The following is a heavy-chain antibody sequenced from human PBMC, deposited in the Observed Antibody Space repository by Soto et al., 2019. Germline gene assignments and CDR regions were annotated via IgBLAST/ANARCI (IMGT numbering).Heavy chain of an antibody. CDR2: INHRGTT. Sequence: QVQLQQWGAGLLKSSETLSLTCAFYGASFSGHYWSWIRQAPGKGLEWIGEINHRGTTNYNPSLKSRVTTSADTAKNQFSLKLSSVTAADTAVYFCARGVDMAATYFDHWGQGTLVSVSS. D-gene: IGHD2-15*01. V-gene: IGHV4-34*02. CDR1: GASFSGHY. J-gene: IGHJ4*02. CDR3: ARGVDMAATYFDH.